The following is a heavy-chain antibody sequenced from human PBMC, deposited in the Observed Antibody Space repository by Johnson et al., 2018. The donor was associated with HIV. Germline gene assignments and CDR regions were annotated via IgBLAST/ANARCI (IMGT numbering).Heavy chain of an antibody. D-gene: IGHD2-21*01. CDR2: IKQDGSEK. V-gene: IGHV3-7*01. Sequence: VQLVESGGGLVHPGGSLRVSCAASGFSFSRYWMSWVRQAPGKGLEWVANIKQDGSEKYYVDSVKGRFTLSRDNSKNTLDLQMNSLTIEDTAVYYCAKGPQGIATPDAFDIWGQGTMVTVSS. J-gene: IGHJ3*02. CDR3: AKGPQGIATPDAFDI. CDR1: GFSFSRYW.